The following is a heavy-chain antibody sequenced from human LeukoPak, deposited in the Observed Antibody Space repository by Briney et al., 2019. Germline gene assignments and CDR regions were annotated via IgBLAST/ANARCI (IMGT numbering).Heavy chain of an antibody. D-gene: IGHD3-3*01. CDR3: AKDPRSGYYPDY. V-gene: IGHV3-21*01. J-gene: IGHJ4*02. CDR2: ISSSSKYI. Sequence: GGFLRLSCAASEFTFSSYNMNWVRQAPGKGLEWVSSISSSSKYIYYADSVKGRFTISRDNSKNTLYLQMNSLRAEDTAVYYCAKDPRSGYYPDYWGQGTLVTVSS. CDR1: EFTFSSYN.